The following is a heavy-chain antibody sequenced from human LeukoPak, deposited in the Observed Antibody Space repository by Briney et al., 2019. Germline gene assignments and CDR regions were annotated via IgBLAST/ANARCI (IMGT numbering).Heavy chain of an antibody. J-gene: IGHJ4*02. CDR1: GFTFGSSF. Sequence: GALRLSCAASGFTFGSSFMTWVRQAPGKGLQWVSVIFSDGTTYYTDSVKGRFTISRDNSKNTLYLQLNSLRAEDTAVYYCAKTGGPWDWGQGTLVTVSS. D-gene: IGHD7-27*01. CDR3: AKTGGPWD. CDR2: IFSDGTT. V-gene: IGHV3-53*01.